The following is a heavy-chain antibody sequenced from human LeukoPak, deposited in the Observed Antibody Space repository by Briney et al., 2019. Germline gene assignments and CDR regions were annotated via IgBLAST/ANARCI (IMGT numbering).Heavy chain of an antibody. CDR2: IKEDGSEK. D-gene: IGHD1-1*01. CDR1: GFTFSNYW. V-gene: IGHV3-7*01. Sequence: GGSLSLSCAASGFTFSNYWMNWVRQAPGKGLEWVANIKEDGSEKIYVDSVKGRFTISRDNSKNSLYLQINNLRAEDTAVYYCTRNRGTDYWGQGTLVTVSS. J-gene: IGHJ4*02. CDR3: TRNRGTDY.